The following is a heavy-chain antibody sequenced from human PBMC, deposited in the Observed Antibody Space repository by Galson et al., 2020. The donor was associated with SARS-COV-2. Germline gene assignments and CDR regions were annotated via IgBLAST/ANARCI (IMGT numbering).Heavy chain of an antibody. CDR3: ARGYDILTGYLYFDY. V-gene: IGHV3-30-3*01. D-gene: IGHD3-9*01. Sequence: TGRSLRLSCAASGFTFSSYAMHWVRQAPGKGLEWVAVISYDGSNKYYADSVKGRFTISRDNSKNTLYLQMNSLRAEDTAVYYCARGYDILTGYLYFDYWGQGTLVTVSS. CDR1: GFTFSSYA. J-gene: IGHJ4*02. CDR2: ISYDGSNK.